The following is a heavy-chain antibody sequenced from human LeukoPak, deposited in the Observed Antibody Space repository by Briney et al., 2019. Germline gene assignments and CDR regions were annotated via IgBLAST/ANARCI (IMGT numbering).Heavy chain of an antibody. D-gene: IGHD3-16*01. CDR2: ISSNADTI. CDR3: SSAYGGLLDY. Sequence: GGSLRLSCAASGFAFSSYEMNWVRQAPGKGLEWVSYISSNADTIYYADSVKGRFTISRDNAKKSLYLQMHSLRVEDAAVYYCSSAYGGLLDYWGQGTLVTVSS. V-gene: IGHV3-48*03. J-gene: IGHJ4*02. CDR1: GFAFSSYE.